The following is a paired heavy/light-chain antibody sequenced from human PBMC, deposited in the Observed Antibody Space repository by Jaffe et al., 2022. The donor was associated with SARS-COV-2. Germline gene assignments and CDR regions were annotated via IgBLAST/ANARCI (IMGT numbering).Heavy chain of an antibody. CDR3: ARHMWGSFDY. V-gene: IGHV3-7*03. CDR1: GFTFGSYW. D-gene: IGHD7-27*01. CDR2: IKQGGNER. J-gene: IGHJ4*02. Sequence: EVQLVESGGGLVQPGGSLRLSCAASGFTFGSYWMTWLRQAPGKGPEWVATIKQGGNERDYVDSVKGRFTVSRDNAKNSLFLQMNSLRAEDTAMYYCARHMWGSFDYWGPGTLVTVSS.
Light chain of an antibody. CDR1: QSVSSNY. CDR2: GAS. V-gene: IGKV3-20*01. J-gene: IGKJ2*01. Sequence: EIVLTQSPGTLSLSPGEGATLSCRASQSVSSNYLAWYQHKPGQAPRLLISGASSRATGIPDRFSGSGSGTDFSLTISRLEPEDFAVYYCQQYGSSPETFGQGTKLEIK. CDR3: QQYGSSPET.